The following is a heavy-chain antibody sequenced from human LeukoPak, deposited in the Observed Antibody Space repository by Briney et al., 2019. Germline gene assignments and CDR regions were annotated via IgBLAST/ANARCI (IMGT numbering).Heavy chain of an antibody. CDR2: MNPNSGNT. V-gene: IGHV1-8*01. J-gene: IGHJ5*02. CDR3: ARRLLVLKRWLQTEFLFDP. D-gene: IGHD5-24*01. Sequence: MNPNSGNTGYAQKFQGRVTMTRNTSISTAYMELSSLRSEDTAVYYCARRLLVLKRWLQTEFLFDPWGQGTLVTVSS.